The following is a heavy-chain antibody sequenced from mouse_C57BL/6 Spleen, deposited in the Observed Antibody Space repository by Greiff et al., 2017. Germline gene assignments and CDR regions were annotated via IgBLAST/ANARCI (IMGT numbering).Heavy chain of an antibody. Sequence: EVQVVESGPELVKPGASVKIPCKASGYTFTDYNMDWVKQSHGKSLEWIGDINPNNGGTIYNQKFKGKATLTVDKSSSTAYMELRSLTSEDTAVYYCARPIVTTRAMDYWGQGTSVTVSS. D-gene: IGHD2-5*01. CDR1: GYTFTDYN. CDR2: INPNNGGT. V-gene: IGHV1-18*01. CDR3: ARPIVTTRAMDY. J-gene: IGHJ4*01.